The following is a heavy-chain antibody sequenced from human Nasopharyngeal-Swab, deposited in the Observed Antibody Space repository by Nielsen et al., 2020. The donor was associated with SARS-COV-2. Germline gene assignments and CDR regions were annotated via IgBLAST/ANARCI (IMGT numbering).Heavy chain of an antibody. J-gene: IGHJ6*03. D-gene: IGHD3-16*01. V-gene: IGHV3-15*01. CDR3: TTDRPAPYASYYYYYMDV. CDR2: IKSKTDDGTT. Sequence: VRQAPGKGLEWVGRIKSKTDDGTTDYAAPVKGRCTISRDDSKNTLYLEINSLKTQDTGVYYCTTDRPAPYASYYYYYMDVWGKGTTVTVSS.